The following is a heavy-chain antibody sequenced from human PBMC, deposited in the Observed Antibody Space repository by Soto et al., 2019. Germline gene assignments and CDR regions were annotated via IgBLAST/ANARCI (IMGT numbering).Heavy chain of an antibody. V-gene: IGHV3-74*01. J-gene: IGHJ4*02. CDR2: IDTDGSGS. D-gene: IGHD4-17*01. CDR1: GFTFSSDW. Sequence: GGSLRLSCAASGFTFSSDWMHWVRQAPGKGLVWVSRIDTDGSGSTYADSVKGRFTISRDNAKNMVYLQINSLRAEDTAVYYCERDRTGTKQYCVYWGLGSMVTVSS. CDR3: ERDRTGTKQYCVY.